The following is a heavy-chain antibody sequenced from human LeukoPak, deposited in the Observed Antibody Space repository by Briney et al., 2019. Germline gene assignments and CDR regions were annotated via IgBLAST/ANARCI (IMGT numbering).Heavy chain of an antibody. CDR1: GYTFTTYY. CDR3: AREGAEGYYDFWSGYYNWFDP. J-gene: IGHJ5*02. D-gene: IGHD3-3*01. CDR2: INPSGGST. Sequence: ASVKVSCKASGYTFTTYYMHWVRQAPGQGLEWMGIINPSGGSTTYTQKFQGRVTMTRDTSTSTVYMELSSLRSEDTAVYYCAREGAEGYYDFWSGYYNWFDPWGQGTLVTVSS. V-gene: IGHV1-46*01.